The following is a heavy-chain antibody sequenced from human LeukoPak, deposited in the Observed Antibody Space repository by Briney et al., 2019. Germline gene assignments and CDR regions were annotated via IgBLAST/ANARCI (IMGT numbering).Heavy chain of an antibody. CDR3: ARDPLDCSGGRCSDY. V-gene: IGHV1-69*05. D-gene: IGHD2-15*01. Sequence: GSSVKVSCKASGGTFSSYAISWVRQAPGQGLEWMGRTIPIFGTANYAQKFQGRVTITTDESTSTAYMELSSLRSEDTAVYYCARDPLDCSGGRCSDYWGQGTLVTVSS. CDR2: TIPIFGTA. CDR1: GGTFSSYA. J-gene: IGHJ4*02.